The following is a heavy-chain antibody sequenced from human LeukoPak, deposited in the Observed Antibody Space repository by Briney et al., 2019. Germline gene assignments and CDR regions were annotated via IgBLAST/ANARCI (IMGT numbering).Heavy chain of an antibody. J-gene: IGHJ4*02. CDR1: GGTFSSYA. Sequence: ASVKVSCKASGGTFSSYAISWVRLAPGQGLEWMGGIIPIFGTANYAQKFQGRVTITADESTSTAYMELSSLRSEDTAVYYCARNLRRGSTSSHGYWGQGTLVTVSS. V-gene: IGHV1-69*13. CDR3: ARNLRRGSTSSHGY. D-gene: IGHD6-6*01. CDR2: IIPIFGTA.